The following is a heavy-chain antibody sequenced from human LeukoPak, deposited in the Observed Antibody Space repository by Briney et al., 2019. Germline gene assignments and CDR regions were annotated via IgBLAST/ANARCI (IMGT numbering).Heavy chain of an antibody. V-gene: IGHV1-18*01. J-gene: IGHJ5*02. CDR1: GYTFTSYG. CDR3: ARVYYDFWSGSAYNWFDP. Sequence: GASVKVSCKASGYTFTSYGISRVRQAPGQGLEWMGWISAYNGNTNYAQKLQGRVTMTTDTSTSTAYMELRSLRSDDTAVYYCARVYYDFWSGSAYNWFDPWGQGTLVTVSS. CDR2: ISAYNGNT. D-gene: IGHD3-3*01.